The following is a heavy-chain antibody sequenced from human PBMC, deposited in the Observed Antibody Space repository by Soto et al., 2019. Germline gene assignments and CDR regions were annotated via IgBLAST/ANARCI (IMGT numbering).Heavy chain of an antibody. CDR3: ATGGGTYGSYYHAMDV. CDR2: INSDGSST. CDR1: GFTFSIYA. Sequence: GALRLSCASSGFTFSIYAMSWVRQAPGKGLVWVSRINSDGSSTNYADSVKGRFTISRDNAKNTLYLQMNSLRAEDTAVYYCATGGGTYGSYYHAMDVWGQGTTVTVSS. J-gene: IGHJ6*02. V-gene: IGHV3-74*01. D-gene: IGHD3-10*01.